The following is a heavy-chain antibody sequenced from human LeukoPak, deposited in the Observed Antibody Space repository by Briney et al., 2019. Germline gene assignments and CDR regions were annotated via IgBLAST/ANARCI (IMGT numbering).Heavy chain of an antibody. CDR3: ARDKGTTPGDY. CDR1: GGTFSSYT. Sequence: SVKVSCKASGGTFSSYTISWVRQAPGQGLEWMGRIIPILGIANYAQKFQGRVTITADKSTSTAYMELSSLRSEDTAVYYCARDKGTTPGDYWGQGTLVSVSS. J-gene: IGHJ4*02. V-gene: IGHV1-69*04. D-gene: IGHD1-1*01. CDR2: IIPILGIA.